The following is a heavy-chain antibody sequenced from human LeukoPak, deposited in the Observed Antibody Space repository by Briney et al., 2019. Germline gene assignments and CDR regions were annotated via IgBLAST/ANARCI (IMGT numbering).Heavy chain of an antibody. D-gene: IGHD3-3*01. CDR2: ISGSGGST. V-gene: IGHV3-23*01. CDR3: AKVDPVWSGYYTVDY. CDR1: AFTFSSYA. J-gene: IGHJ4*02. Sequence: GGSLRLSCAASAFTFSSYAMSWVRQAPGKGLEWVSAISGSGGSTYYADSVKGRFTIPRDNSKNTLYLQMNSLRAEDTAVYYCAKVDPVWSGYYTVDYWGQGTLVTVSS.